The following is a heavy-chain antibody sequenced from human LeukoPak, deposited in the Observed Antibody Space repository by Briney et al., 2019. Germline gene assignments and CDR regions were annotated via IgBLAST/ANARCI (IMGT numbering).Heavy chain of an antibody. CDR3: TRDPRLRSGWSVSE. J-gene: IGHJ4*02. CDR1: GDKLIDYY. D-gene: IGHD6-19*01. V-gene: IGHV1-2*02. Sequence: ASVKVSCESSGDKLIDYYMRWVRQAPGQGLEWMGWINPNSGGTNYAQKFQGRVSMTRDTSISTLYMDLSSLRSDDTSVYYCTRDPRLRSGWSVSEWGQGTRVTVSS. CDR2: INPNSGGT.